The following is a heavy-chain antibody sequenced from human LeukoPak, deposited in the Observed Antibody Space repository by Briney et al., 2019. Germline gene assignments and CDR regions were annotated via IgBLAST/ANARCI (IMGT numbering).Heavy chain of an antibody. J-gene: IGHJ3*02. Sequence: SETLSLTCAVSGYSISSGYYWSWTRQPPGKGLEWIGEINHSGSTNYNPSLKSRVTISVDTSKNQFSLKLSSVTAADTAVYYCARYYYDSSGYYYNAFDIWGQGTMVTVSS. CDR1: GYSISSGYY. V-gene: IGHV4-34*01. D-gene: IGHD3-22*01. CDR3: ARYYYDSSGYYYNAFDI. CDR2: INHSGST.